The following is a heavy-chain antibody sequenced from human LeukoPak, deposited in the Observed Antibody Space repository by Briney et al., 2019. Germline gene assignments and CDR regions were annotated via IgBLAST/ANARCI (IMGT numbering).Heavy chain of an antibody. J-gene: IGHJ4*02. V-gene: IGHV3-15*01. Sequence: GGSPRLSCAASGLDLNKVWMNWVRQAPGNGLEWVGRIKRKGDGGTIDYAAPVKGRFTISSDDSKNTLYLEMNSLKTEDTAVYYCTQLGDDYWGQGTLVTVSS. D-gene: IGHD7-27*01. CDR3: TQLGDDY. CDR1: GLDLNKVW. CDR2: IKRKGDGGTI.